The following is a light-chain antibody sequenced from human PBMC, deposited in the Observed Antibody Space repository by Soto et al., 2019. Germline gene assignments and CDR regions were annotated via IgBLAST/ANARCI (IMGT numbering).Light chain of an antibody. CDR3: QHYTNWPLT. Sequence: EIVMTQSPDTLYVSPGEGATLSCRASQSVRTKLAWYQQKAGQAPRLLIYGASTRATGIPDRFSGSGSGTEFTLTISSLQSEDFAVYYCQHYTNWPLTFGLGTKVDIK. CDR1: QSVRTK. CDR2: GAS. V-gene: IGKV3-15*01. J-gene: IGKJ4*01.